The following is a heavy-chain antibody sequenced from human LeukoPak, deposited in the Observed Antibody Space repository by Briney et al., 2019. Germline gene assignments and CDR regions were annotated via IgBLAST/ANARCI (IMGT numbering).Heavy chain of an antibody. D-gene: IGHD4-11*01. V-gene: IGHV4-34*01. CDR2: INHSGSA. CDR3: ARGQGTVTTH. Sequence: PSETLSLTCAVSGGSFSGYYWTWIRQPPGKGLEWIGEINHSGSANYNPSLMSRVTISLDTSKNHFSLNLSSVTAADAAVYYCARGQGTVTTHWGQGTLVTVSS. CDR1: GGSFSGYY. J-gene: IGHJ4*02.